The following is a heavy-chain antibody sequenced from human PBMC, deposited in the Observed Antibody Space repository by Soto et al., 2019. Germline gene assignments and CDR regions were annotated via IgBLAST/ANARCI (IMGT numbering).Heavy chain of an antibody. J-gene: IGHJ3*02. D-gene: IGHD6-13*01. CDR2: IYYTGST. CDR3: AREIAAAGTLAFDI. V-gene: IGHV4-39*02. CDR1: GHSISTSSYS. Sequence: PSETLSLTCTVSGHSISTSSYSWGWIRQSPGKGLEWIGNIYYTGSTYYNPSLKSRVTMSVDTSKNQFSLQLNSVTPEDTAVYYCAREIAAAGTLAFDIWGQGTMVTVSS.